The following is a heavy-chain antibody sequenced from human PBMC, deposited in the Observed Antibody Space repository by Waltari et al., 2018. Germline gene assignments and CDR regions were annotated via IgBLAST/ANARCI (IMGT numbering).Heavy chain of an antibody. D-gene: IGHD5-18*01. Sequence: QVQLQQWGAGLLKPSETLSLTCAVYGGSFSGYYWSWTRQTRGKGLEWIGEINHSVSNNYNPSLKSRVTISVDTSKNQFFLKLSSVTAADTAVYYGARGPPTDTPPHYWGQGTLVTVSS. J-gene: IGHJ4*02. CDR2: INHSVSN. CDR1: GGSFSGYY. CDR3: ARGPPTDTPPHY. V-gene: IGHV4-34*01.